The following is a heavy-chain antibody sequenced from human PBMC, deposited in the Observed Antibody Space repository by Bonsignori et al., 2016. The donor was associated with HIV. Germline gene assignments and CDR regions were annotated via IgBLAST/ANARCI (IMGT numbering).Heavy chain of an antibody. CDR2: IYHSGST. CDR3: ARGLGGSGGSSPDYYYMDV. J-gene: IGHJ6*03. D-gene: IGHD2-15*01. V-gene: IGHV4-30-2*01. Sequence: RQAPGKGLEWIGYIYHSGSTYYNPSLKSRVTILVDRSKNQFSLKLSSVTAADTAVYYCARGLGGSGGSSPDYYYMDVWGKGTTVTVSS.